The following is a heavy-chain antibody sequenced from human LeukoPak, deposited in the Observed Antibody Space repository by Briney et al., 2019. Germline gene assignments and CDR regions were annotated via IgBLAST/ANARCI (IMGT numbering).Heavy chain of an antibody. CDR1: GGSISSYY. J-gene: IGHJ4*02. V-gene: IGHV4-59*01. Sequence: SETLSLTCTVSGGSISSYYWSWIRQPPGKGVEWIGYIYYSGSTNYNPSLKSRVTISVDTSKNQFSLKLSSVTAADTAVYYCARGRSYKNYWGQGTLVTVSS. CDR2: IYYSGST. CDR3: ARGRSYKNY. D-gene: IGHD1-26*01.